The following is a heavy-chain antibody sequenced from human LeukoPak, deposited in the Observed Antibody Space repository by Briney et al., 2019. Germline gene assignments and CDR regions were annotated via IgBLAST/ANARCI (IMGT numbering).Heavy chain of an antibody. D-gene: IGHD3-22*01. V-gene: IGHV3-7*01. Sequence: AGGSLRLSCAASGFTFSNYWMNWVRQAPGKGLEWVANIKQDGSEKYYVASVKGRFTISRDNAKDSLSLQMNILRAEDTAVYYCARGPPSRDSYYYDASGFLDCWGQGTLVTVSS. J-gene: IGHJ4*02. CDR3: ARGPPSRDSYYYDASGFLDC. CDR1: GFTFSNYW. CDR2: IKQDGSEK.